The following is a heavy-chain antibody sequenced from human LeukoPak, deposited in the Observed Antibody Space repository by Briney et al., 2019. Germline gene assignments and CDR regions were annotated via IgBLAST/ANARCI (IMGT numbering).Heavy chain of an antibody. CDR2: IYYSGSA. J-gene: IGHJ5*02. Sequence: PSETLSLTCTVSSGSISSGDYYWSWIRQPPGKGLEWIGYIYYSGSAYYNPSLKSRVTISVDMSKNQFSLKLSSVTAADTAVYYCARVYRIRNWFDPWGQGTLVTVSS. D-gene: IGHD2-21*01. CDR1: SGSISSGDYY. V-gene: IGHV4-30-4*08. CDR3: ARVYRIRNWFDP.